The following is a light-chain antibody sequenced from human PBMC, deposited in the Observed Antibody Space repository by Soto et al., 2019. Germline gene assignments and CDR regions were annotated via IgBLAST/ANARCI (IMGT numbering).Light chain of an antibody. J-gene: IGLJ3*02. CDR2: EVS. Sequence: ALTQPPSASGSPGQSVTISCTGTSGDVGGHNFVSWYQFHPGKAPKLIIYEVSKRPSGVPNRFSGSKSDNTASLTVSGLQAEDEADYFCSSYAGTNKVFGGGTKLTVL. CDR1: SGDVGGHNF. V-gene: IGLV2-8*01. CDR3: SSYAGTNKV.